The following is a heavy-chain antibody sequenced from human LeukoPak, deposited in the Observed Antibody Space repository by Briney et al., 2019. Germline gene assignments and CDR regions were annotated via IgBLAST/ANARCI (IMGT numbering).Heavy chain of an antibody. J-gene: IGHJ3*02. V-gene: IGHV1-46*01. CDR2: INPSGGST. CDR1: GYTFTSYY. Sequence: ASVKVSCKASGYTFTSYYMHWVRQAPGQGLEWMGIINPSGGSTSYAQKFQGRVTMTRDTSTSTAYMELSSLRSEDTAVYYCARELDWNARGGMLVDAFDIWGQGTMVTVSS. CDR3: ARELDWNARGGMLVDAFDI. D-gene: IGHD1-1*01.